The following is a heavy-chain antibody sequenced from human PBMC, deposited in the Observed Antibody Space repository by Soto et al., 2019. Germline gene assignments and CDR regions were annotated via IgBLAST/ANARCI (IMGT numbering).Heavy chain of an antibody. V-gene: IGHV1-46*01. CDR2: INPSGGST. D-gene: IGHD7-27*01. CDR3: ASGDGTLTPGGYYYYGMDV. CDR1: GYTFTSYG. J-gene: IGHJ6*02. Sequence: GASVKFSCKASGYTFTSYGISWVRQAPGQGLEWMGIINPSGGSTSYAQKFQGRVTMTRDTSTSTVYMELSSLRSEDTAVYYCASGDGTLTPGGYYYYGMDVWGQGTTVTVSS.